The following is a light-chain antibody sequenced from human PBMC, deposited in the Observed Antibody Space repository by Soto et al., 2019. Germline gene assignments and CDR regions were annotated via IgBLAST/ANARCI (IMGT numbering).Light chain of an antibody. J-gene: IGKJ2*01. Sequence: DIVMTQSPDSLSVSLGERATINCKSSQTVFHTSYNKDFLAWYQQKAGQPPKLLFYWASTRESGVPARFSGGGSGTDFSLTISSLQPEDVAVHYCQQYYSSVTFGQGTKVDIK. CDR2: WAS. CDR3: QQYYSSVT. V-gene: IGKV4-1*01. CDR1: QTVFHTSYNKDF.